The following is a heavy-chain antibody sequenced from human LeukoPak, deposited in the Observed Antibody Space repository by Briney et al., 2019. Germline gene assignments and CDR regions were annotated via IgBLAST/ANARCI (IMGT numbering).Heavy chain of an antibody. CDR1: GFTFDDYA. J-gene: IGHJ5*02. D-gene: IGHD2-15*01. Sequence: PGRSLRLSCAASGFTFDDYAMHWVRQAPGKGLEWVSGISWNSGSIGYADSVKGRFTISRDNAKNSLYLQMNGLRAEDTAVYYCARDTGGRGWFDPWGQGTLVTVSS. CDR3: ARDTGGRGWFDP. CDR2: ISWNSGSI. V-gene: IGHV3-9*01.